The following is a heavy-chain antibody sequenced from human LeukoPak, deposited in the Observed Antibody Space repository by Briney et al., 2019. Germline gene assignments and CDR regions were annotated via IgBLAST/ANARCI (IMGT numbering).Heavy chain of an antibody. Sequence: ASVKVSCKASGGTFSSYAISGVRQAPGQGLEWMGRIIPIFGIANYAQKFQGRVTITADKSTSTAYMELSSLRSEDTAVYYCARGSCSGGSCYPALAYYFDYWGQGTLVTVSS. CDR1: GGTFSSYA. D-gene: IGHD2-15*01. J-gene: IGHJ4*02. CDR2: IIPIFGIA. CDR3: ARGSCSGGSCYPALAYYFDY. V-gene: IGHV1-69*04.